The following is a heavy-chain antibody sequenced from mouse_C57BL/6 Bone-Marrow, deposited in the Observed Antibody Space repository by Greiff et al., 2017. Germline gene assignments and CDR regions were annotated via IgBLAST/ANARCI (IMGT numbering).Heavy chain of an antibody. V-gene: IGHV1-50*01. CDR3: ARALYYGSTYYAMDY. D-gene: IGHD1-1*01. CDR1: GYTFTSYW. J-gene: IGHJ4*01. CDR2: IDPSDSHT. Sequence: QVQLQQPGAELVKPGASVKLSCKASGYTFTSYWMQWVKQRPGQGLEWIGEIDPSDSHTNYNQKFKGKATLTVDTSSSTAYMQLSSLTSEDSAVYYCARALYYGSTYYAMDYWGQGTSVTVSS.